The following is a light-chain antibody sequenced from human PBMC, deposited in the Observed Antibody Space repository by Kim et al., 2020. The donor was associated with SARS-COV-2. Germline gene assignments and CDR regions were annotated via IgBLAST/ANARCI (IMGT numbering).Light chain of an antibody. CDR3: QQFTFSVFT. CDR2: GAS. J-gene: IGKJ3*01. V-gene: IGKV3-20*01. Sequence: PGDTAVLSCRASETVYRNYLAWYQQRPGQAPRVLIYGASTRATGIPDRFSGSGSGTDFTLTISRLEPEDSAVYYCQQFTFSVFTFGPGTKVDIK. CDR1: ETVYRNY.